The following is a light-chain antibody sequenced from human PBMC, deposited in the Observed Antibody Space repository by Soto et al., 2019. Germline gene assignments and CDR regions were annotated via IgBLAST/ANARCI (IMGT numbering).Light chain of an antibody. CDR3: QQYDNLPLT. J-gene: IGKJ4*01. CDR2: DAS. V-gene: IGKV1-33*01. Sequence: DIQMTQSPSSLSASVGDRVTITCQASQDISNYLNWYQQKPGKDPKLLIYDASNLETGVPSRFSGSGSGTDFTFTISSLQPEDIATYHCQQYDNLPLTFGGGTKVDIK. CDR1: QDISNY.